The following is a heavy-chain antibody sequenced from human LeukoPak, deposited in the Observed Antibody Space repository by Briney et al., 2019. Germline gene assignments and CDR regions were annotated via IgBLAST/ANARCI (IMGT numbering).Heavy chain of an antibody. CDR3: ARERATNDAFDI. CDR2: ISWNSGSI. V-gene: IGHV3-9*03. Sequence: GGSLRLSCAASGFSFDDYAMHWVRQAPGKGLEWVSGISWNSGSIGFADSVKGRFTISRDNAKNSLYLQMNSLRAEDMALYYCARERATNDAFDIWGQGTMVTVSS. CDR1: GFSFDDYA. J-gene: IGHJ3*02. D-gene: IGHD1-1*01.